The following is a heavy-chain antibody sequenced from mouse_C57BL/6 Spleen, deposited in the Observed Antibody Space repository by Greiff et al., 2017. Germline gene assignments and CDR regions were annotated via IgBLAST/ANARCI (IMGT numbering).Heavy chain of an antibody. Sequence: VQLQQSGPELVKPGASVKISCKASGYSFTGYYMNWVKQSPEKSLEWIGDINPSTGGTTYNQKFKAKATLTVDKSSSTAYMQLKSLTSEDSAVYYCARNYYGSTPFAYWGQGTLVTVSA. D-gene: IGHD1-1*01. CDR3: ARNYYGSTPFAY. J-gene: IGHJ3*01. CDR2: INPSTGGT. CDR1: GYSFTGYY. V-gene: IGHV1-42*01.